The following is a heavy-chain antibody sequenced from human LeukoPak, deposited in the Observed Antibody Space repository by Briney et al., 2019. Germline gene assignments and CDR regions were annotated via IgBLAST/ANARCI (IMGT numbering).Heavy chain of an antibody. D-gene: IGHD2-15*01. Sequence: ASVKVSCKASGGTFSSYAISWVRQALGQGLEWMGGIIPIFGTANYAQKFQGRVTMTRDMPTSTVYMELSSLRSEDTAVYYCARDLRTRPPIYCSGGSCAATGFDYWGQGTLVTVSS. CDR3: ARDLRTRPPIYCSGGSCAATGFDY. V-gene: IGHV1-69*05. CDR2: IIPIFGTA. J-gene: IGHJ4*02. CDR1: GGTFSSYA.